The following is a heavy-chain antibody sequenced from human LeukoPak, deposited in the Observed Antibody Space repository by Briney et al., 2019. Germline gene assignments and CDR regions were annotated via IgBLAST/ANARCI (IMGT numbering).Heavy chain of an antibody. CDR2: ISGSGGDT. CDR1: GFTFSYYA. Sequence: PGGSLRLSCAASGFTFSYYAMSWVRQAPGKGLEWVSGISGSGGDTYYADSVKGRFTISRDNSKNRLYLQMNSLRVEDTAVYYCAKDLRGISTHFDYWGQGTLVTVSS. V-gene: IGHV3-23*01. D-gene: IGHD3-10*01. J-gene: IGHJ4*02. CDR3: AKDLRGISTHFDY.